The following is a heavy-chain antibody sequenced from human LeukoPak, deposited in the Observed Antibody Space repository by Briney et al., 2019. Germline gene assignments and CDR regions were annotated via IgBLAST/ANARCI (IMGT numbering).Heavy chain of an antibody. CDR2: ISSSSSYI. D-gene: IGHD6-13*01. V-gene: IGHV3-21*01. Sequence: GGSLRLSCAASGFTFSSYSMNWVRQAPGKGLEWVSSISSSSSYIYYADSVKGRFTISRDNAKNSLYLQMNSLRAEDTAVYYCASLAAAGTQTPDFDYWGQGTLVTVSS. CDR1: GFTFSSYS. J-gene: IGHJ4*02. CDR3: ASLAAAGTQTPDFDY.